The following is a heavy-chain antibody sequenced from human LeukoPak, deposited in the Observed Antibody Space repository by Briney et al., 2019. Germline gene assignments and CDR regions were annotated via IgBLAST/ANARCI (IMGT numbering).Heavy chain of an antibody. D-gene: IGHD3-9*01. CDR2: ITISSNFI. Sequence: PGGSLRLSCAASGFSLSSYSMNWIRQAPGKGLEWVSSITISSNFIYYADSVKGRFTISRDNAKSSLFLQMNSLRAEDTAVYFCARDGHGDGFLTGYSYFGMDVWGQGTTVTVSS. J-gene: IGHJ6*02. V-gene: IGHV3-21*01. CDR1: GFSLSSYS. CDR3: ARDGHGDGFLTGYSYFGMDV.